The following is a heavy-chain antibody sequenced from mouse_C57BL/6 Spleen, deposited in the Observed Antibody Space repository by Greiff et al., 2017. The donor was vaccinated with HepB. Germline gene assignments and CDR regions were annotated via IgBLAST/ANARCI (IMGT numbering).Heavy chain of an antibody. D-gene: IGHD3-2*02. Sequence: ESGPGLVKPSQSLSLTCSVTGYSITSGYYWNWIRQFPGNKLEWMGYISYDGSNNYNPSLKNRISITRDTSKNQFFLKLNSVTTEDTATYYCARARSGYFDYWGQGTTLTVSS. CDR1: GYSITSGYY. J-gene: IGHJ2*01. CDR3: ARARSGYFDY. CDR2: ISYDGSN. V-gene: IGHV3-6*01.